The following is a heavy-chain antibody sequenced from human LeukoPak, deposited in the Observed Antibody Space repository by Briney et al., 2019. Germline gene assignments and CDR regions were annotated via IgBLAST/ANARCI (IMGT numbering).Heavy chain of an antibody. CDR2: IYNSEST. CDR1: GGSINSYY. J-gene: IGHJ5*02. D-gene: IGHD1-26*01. CDR3: ARSPRGSYSSFDP. V-gene: IGHV4-59*01. Sequence: SETLSLTCTVSGGSINSYYLTCIRQPPGKGLEWIGYIYNSESTNYNPSLKSRVTISVDTSINQLSLRLNSVTAADTAVYYCARSPRGSYSSFDPWGQGTLVTVSS.